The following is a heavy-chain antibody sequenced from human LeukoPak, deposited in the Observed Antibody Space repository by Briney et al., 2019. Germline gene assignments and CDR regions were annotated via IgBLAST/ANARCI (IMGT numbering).Heavy chain of an antibody. J-gene: IGHJ4*02. D-gene: IGHD6-19*01. Sequence: PSETLSLTCAVHGDSFSGYYWSWVRQAPGKGLEWVSAASGSGGSTYYADSVKGRFIISRDNSKNTLYLEMNSLRAEDTAVYYCAKPGYNSGWYCFDYWGQGTLVTVSS. CDR1: GDSFSGYY. CDR2: ASGSGGST. V-gene: IGHV3-23*01. CDR3: AKPGYNSGWYCFDY.